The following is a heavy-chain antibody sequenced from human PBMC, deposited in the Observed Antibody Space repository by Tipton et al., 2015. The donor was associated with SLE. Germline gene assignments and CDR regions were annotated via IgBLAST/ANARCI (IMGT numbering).Heavy chain of an antibody. D-gene: IGHD2-8*01. CDR1: GFTFSSYG. V-gene: IGHV3-30*02. Sequence: SLRLSCAASGFTFSSYGMHWVRQAPGRGLEWVAFIRYDGTNKYYGDSVKGRFTISRDNSKNTLYLDLNSLRAEDTAVYYCARPDCINGVCAWYFDYWGQGTLVTVSS. J-gene: IGHJ4*02. CDR3: ARPDCINGVCAWYFDY. CDR2: IRYDGTNK.